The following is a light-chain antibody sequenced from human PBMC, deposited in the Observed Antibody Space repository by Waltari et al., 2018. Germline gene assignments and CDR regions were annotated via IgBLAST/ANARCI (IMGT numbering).Light chain of an antibody. CDR2: EGT. CDR3: CSCTYSSTFV. Sequence: QSALTQPASVSGSPGQSITISCAGPHRDIEPYHCVPWYQQHPGKAPKLIIYEGTKRPSGVSGRFSGSTSGDTASLTISGLLAEDEADYYCCSCTYSSTFVFGGGTKLSVL. CDR1: HRDIEPYHC. J-gene: IGLJ2*01. V-gene: IGLV2-23*03.